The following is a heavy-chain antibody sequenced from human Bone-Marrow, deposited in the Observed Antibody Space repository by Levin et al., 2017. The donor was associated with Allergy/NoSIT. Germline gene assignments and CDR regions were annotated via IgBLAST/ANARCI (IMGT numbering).Heavy chain of an antibody. Sequence: HSQTLSLTCAISGDSVSSNSATWNWIRQSPSRGLEWLGRTYYRSKWYNDYAVSVKSRMSINPDTSKNQFSLQLNSVTPDDTAVYYCARGWDLPFYFDFWGQGTLVTVSS. CDR1: GDSVSSNSAT. CDR2: TYYRSKWYN. CDR3: ARGWDLPFYFDF. D-gene: IGHD1-26*01. V-gene: IGHV6-1*01. J-gene: IGHJ4*02.